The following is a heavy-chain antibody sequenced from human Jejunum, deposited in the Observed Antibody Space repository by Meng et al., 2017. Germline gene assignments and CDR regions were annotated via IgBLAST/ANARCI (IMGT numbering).Heavy chain of an antibody. V-gene: IGHV3-9*01. D-gene: IGHD6-19*01. CDR1: GFTFDDYA. J-gene: IGHJ4*02. CDR2: ISWNSGSI. CDR3: AKDWSSGSYYFDY. Sequence: SLKISCAASGFTFDDYAMHWVRQAPGKGLEWVSGISWNSGSIGYADSVKGRFTISRDNAKNSLYLQMNSLRAEDTALYYCAKDWSSGSYYFDYWGQGTLVTVSS.